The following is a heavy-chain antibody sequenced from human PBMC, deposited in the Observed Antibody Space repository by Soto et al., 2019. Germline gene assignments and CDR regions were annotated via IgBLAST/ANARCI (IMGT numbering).Heavy chain of an antibody. D-gene: IGHD3-16*01. CDR2: MNPKSGGA. J-gene: IGHJ3*02. Sequence: ASVKVSCKTSGYTFTDYYTHWVRQAPGQGLEWMGWMNPKSGGAYFAQKFQGRVTLTRDTSIGTAYIEVNSLTSDDTAVYYCAKRPGGTFDICGQGTMVALSS. CDR1: GYTFTDYY. V-gene: IGHV1-2*02. CDR3: AKRPGGTFDI.